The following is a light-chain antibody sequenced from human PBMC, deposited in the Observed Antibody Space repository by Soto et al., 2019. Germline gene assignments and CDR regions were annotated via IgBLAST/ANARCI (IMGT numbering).Light chain of an antibody. CDR2: GNS. CDR3: QSYASSLSGYV. V-gene: IGLV1-40*01. CDR1: SSNIGAGYD. Sequence: QSVLTQPPSVSGAPCQRVTISCTGSSSNIGAGYDVHWYQQLPGTAPKLLIYGNSNRPSGVPDRFSGSKSGTSASLAITGLQAEDEADYYCQSYASSLSGYVFGTGTKLTVL. J-gene: IGLJ1*01.